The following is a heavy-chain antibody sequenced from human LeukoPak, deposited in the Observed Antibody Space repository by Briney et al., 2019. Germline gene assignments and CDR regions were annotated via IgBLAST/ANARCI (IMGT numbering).Heavy chain of an antibody. CDR2: ISYDGSNK. CDR3: ARESILYGSGSYYFDY. D-gene: IGHD3-10*01. J-gene: IGHJ4*02. CDR1: GFTFSSYA. V-gene: IGHV3-30*04. Sequence: GGSLRLSCAASGFTFSSYAMSWVRQAPGKGLEWVAVISYDGSNKYYADSVKGRFTISRDNSKNTLYLQMNSLRAEDTAVYYCARESILYGSGSYYFDYWGQGTLVTVSS.